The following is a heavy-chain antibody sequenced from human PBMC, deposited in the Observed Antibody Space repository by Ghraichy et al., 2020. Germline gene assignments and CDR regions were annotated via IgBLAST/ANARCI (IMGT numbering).Heavy chain of an antibody. CDR1: GFTFSSYA. CDR2: ISGSGGST. D-gene: IGHD6-19*01. Sequence: GGSLRLSCAASGFTFSSYAMSWVRQAPGKGLEWVSAISGSGGSTYYADSVKGRFTISRDNSKNTLYLQMNSLRAEDTAIYYCAKDPGIAVAGSFDYWGQGTLVTVSS. J-gene: IGHJ4*02. CDR3: AKDPGIAVAGSFDY. V-gene: IGHV3-23*01.